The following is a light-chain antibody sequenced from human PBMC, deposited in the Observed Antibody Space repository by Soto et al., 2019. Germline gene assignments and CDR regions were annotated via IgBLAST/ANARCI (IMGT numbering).Light chain of an antibody. J-gene: IGKJ4*01. CDR1: QTVRNNY. Sequence: EIVLTQSPGTLPLSPGERAPLSCRASQTVRNNYLAWYQQKPGQAPRLLIYDASSRATGIPDRFSGGGSGTDFTLTISRLEPEDFAVYYCQQFSSYPLTFGGGTKVDIK. CDR3: QQFSSYPLT. CDR2: DAS. V-gene: IGKV3-20*01.